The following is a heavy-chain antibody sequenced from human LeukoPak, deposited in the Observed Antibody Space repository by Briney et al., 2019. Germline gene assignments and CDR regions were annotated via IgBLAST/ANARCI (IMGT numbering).Heavy chain of an antibody. CDR2: IKQDGSEK. J-gene: IGHJ4*02. V-gene: IGHV3-7*01. CDR1: GFTFSNYW. CDR3: ARVGAWELQRVFEN. Sequence: GGSLRLSCAASGFTFSNYWMTWAPQVPGKGLEWVANIKQDGSEKHYVESVRGRFTISRDNAGNSLYLQMDSLRVDDTAVYYCARVGAWELQRVFENWGQGTLVTVSS. D-gene: IGHD1-26*01.